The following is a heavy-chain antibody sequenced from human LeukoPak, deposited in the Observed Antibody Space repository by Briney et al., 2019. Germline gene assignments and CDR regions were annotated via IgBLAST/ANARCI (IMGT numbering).Heavy chain of an antibody. V-gene: IGHV4-38-2*02. CDR2: IYHSGST. CDR1: GYSISSGYY. D-gene: IGHD1-20*01. CDR3: ARERGITGTTNNWFDP. J-gene: IGHJ5*02. Sequence: SETLSLTCTVSGYSISSGYYWGWIRQPPGKGLEWIGSIYHSGSTYYNPSLKSRVTISVDTSKNQFSLKLSSVTAADTAVYYCARERGITGTTNNWFDPWGQGTLVTVSS.